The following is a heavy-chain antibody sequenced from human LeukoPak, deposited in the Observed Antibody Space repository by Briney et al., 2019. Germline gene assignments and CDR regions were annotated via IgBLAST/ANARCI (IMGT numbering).Heavy chain of an antibody. V-gene: IGHV1-2*04. CDR3: AYSSGWWAFDY. CDR1: GYTFTGYY. Sequence: ASVTVSCTASGYTFTGYYMHWVRQAPGQGLEWMGWINPNSGGTNYAQKFQGWVTMTRDTSISTAYMELSRLRSNDTAIYYCAYSSGWWAFDYWGQGTLVTVSS. CDR2: INPNSGGT. J-gene: IGHJ4*02. D-gene: IGHD6-19*01.